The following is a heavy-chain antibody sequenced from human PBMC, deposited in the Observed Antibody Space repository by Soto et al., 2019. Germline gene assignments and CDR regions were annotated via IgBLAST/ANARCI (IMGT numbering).Heavy chain of an antibody. Sequence: PSQTLSLTCAISGNIVSTNSVAWNCIRQSPSRGLEWLGRTYFRSTWFNEYASSVKGRITISPVTSKNHFSLQLNSVTPDDSAVYYCARDKRALAGYYFDYWGQGTPVTVSS. D-gene: IGHD6-19*01. V-gene: IGHV6-1*01. J-gene: IGHJ4*02. CDR1: GNIVSTNSVA. CDR3: ARDKRALAGYYFDY. CDR2: TYFRSTWFN.